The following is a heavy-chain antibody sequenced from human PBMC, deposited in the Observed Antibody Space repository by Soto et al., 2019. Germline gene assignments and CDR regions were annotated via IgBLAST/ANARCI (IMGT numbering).Heavy chain of an antibody. CDR2: IYYSGST. V-gene: IGHV4-31*03. CDR3: ERSSQSTVITFDY. J-gene: IGHJ4*02. Sequence: QVQLQESGPGLVKPSQTLSLTCTVSGGSISSGGYYWRWIRQHPVEGLEWIGYIYYSGSTYYNPSLKSRVTISVDTSKNQFSLKLSSVTAADTAVYYCERSSQSTVITFDYWGQGTLVTVSS. D-gene: IGHD4-17*01. CDR1: GGSISSGGYY.